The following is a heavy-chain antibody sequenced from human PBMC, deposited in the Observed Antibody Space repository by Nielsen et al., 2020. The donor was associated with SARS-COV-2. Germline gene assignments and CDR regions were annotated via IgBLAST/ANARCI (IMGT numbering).Heavy chain of an antibody. CDR3: ARGTGGLWFGEWFDP. CDR1: GYTLTELS. CDR2: MNASSGNT. D-gene: IGHD3-10*01. Sequence: ASVKVSCKVSGYTLTELSMHWVRQATGQGLEWMGWMNASSGNTGYAQKFQGRVTITRDTSASTAYMELSSLRSEDTAVYYCARGTGGLWFGEWFDPWGQGTLVTVSS. J-gene: IGHJ5*02. V-gene: IGHV1-8*03.